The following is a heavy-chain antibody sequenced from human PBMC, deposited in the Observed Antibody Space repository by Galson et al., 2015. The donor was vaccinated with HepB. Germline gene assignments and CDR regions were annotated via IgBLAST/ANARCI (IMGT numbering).Heavy chain of an antibody. CDR3: ARDGYYDFRSGYYTDYYYYGMDV. V-gene: IGHV3-21*01. CDR1: GFTFSSYS. J-gene: IGHJ6*02. D-gene: IGHD3-3*01. CDR2: ISSSSSYI. Sequence: SLRVSCAASGFTFSSYSMNWVRQAPGKGLEWVPSISSSSSYIYYADSVKGRFTISRDNAKNSLYLQMNSLRAEDTAVYYCARDGYYDFRSGYYTDYYYYGMDVWGQGTTVTVSS.